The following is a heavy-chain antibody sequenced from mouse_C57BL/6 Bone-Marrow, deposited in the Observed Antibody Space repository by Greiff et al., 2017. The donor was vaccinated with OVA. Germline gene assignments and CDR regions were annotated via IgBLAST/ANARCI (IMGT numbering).Heavy chain of an antibody. CDR1: GYTFTDYY. J-gene: IGHJ4*01. CDR2: INPYNGGT. D-gene: IGHD1-1*01. Sequence: EVKLMESGPVLVKPGASVKMSCKASGYTFTDYYMNWVKQSHGKSLEWIGVINPYNGGTSYNQKFKGKATLTVDKSSSTAYMELNSLTSEDSAVYYCARDPYYYGSSYAMDYWGQGTSVTVSS. V-gene: IGHV1-19*01. CDR3: ARDPYYYGSSYAMDY.